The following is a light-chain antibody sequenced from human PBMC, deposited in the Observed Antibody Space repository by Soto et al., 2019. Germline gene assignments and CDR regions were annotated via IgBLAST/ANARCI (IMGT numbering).Light chain of an antibody. Sequence: EIVLTQSPGTLSLSPGERATLSCRASQSVFSNYLAWYRQKPGQAPRLVIYGASTRASGIQDRFSGSGSGTDFTLTISRLEPEDFAVYYCQQYGSSPAITFGGGTKVEIK. CDR2: GAS. CDR3: QQYGSSPAIT. J-gene: IGKJ4*01. CDR1: QSVFSNY. V-gene: IGKV3-20*01.